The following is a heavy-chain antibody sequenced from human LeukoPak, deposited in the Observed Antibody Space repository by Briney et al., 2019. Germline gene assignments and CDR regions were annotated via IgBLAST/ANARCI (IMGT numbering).Heavy chain of an antibody. CDR3: AKFKGHYGDSEYYFDS. Sequence: KAGGSLRLSCAASGFTFSRYSVNWVRQAPGKGLEWVSCITGSSDYIFYADSVRGRFTISRDNAKNSLFLQMNSLRAEDTAVYYCAKFKGHYGDSEYYFDSWGQGTLVTVSS. D-gene: IGHD3-10*01. V-gene: IGHV3-21*01. CDR1: GFTFSRYS. J-gene: IGHJ4*02. CDR2: ITGSSDYI.